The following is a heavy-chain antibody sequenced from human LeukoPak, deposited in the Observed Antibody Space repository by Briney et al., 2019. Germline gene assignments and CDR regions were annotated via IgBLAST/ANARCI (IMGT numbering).Heavy chain of an antibody. D-gene: IGHD1-26*01. CDR3: ASDGIVGATPKTGFDY. V-gene: IGHV4-39*07. Sequence: SETLSLTCTVSGGSISSYYWGWIRQPPGKGLEWIGSIYYSGSTYYNPSLKSRVTISVDTSKNQFSLKLSSVTAADTAVYYCASDGIVGATPKTGFDYWGQGTLVTVSS. CDR2: IYYSGST. CDR1: GGSISSYY. J-gene: IGHJ4*02.